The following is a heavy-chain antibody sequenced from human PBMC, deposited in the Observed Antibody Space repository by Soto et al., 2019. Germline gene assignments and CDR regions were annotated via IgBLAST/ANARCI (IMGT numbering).Heavy chain of an antibody. CDR3: ARASYDILTGYRPRSVVYDFDV. V-gene: IGHV4-61*01. CDR2: IHHTGRT. D-gene: IGHD3-9*01. Sequence: PSETLSLSCSVSGDSVSSGNYYWSWIRQPPGKGLVWIGYIHHTGRTNYNSSLKRRVTFTVDTSKNQYSLKLSSVTAADTALYYCARASYDILTGYRPRSVVYDFDVWGQGTTVTVSS. CDR1: GDSVSSGNYY. J-gene: IGHJ6*02.